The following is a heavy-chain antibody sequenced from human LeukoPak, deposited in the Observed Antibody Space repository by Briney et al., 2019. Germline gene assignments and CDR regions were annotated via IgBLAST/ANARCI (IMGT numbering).Heavy chain of an antibody. J-gene: IGHJ4*02. CDR3: ARDGDLPRGHPLTFDY. CDR1: GFTFSSYW. CDR2: INTDGSTT. D-gene: IGHD4-17*01. V-gene: IGHV3-74*01. Sequence: QPGGSLRLSCAASGFTFSSYWMHWVRQAPGKGLVWVSRINTDGSTTSYADSVKGRFTISRDNAKNSLYLQMNSLRAEDTAVYYCARDGDLPRGHPLTFDYWGQGTLVTVSS.